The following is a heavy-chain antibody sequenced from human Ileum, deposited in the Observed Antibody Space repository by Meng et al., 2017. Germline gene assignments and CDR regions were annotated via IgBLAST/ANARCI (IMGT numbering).Heavy chain of an antibody. CDR1: GDSISTTNW. CDR2: IYHSGLV. CDR3: AANSGKKMHS. V-gene: IGHV4-4*02. D-gene: IGHD4-23*01. J-gene: IGHJ4*02. Sequence: QVHLQESGPGLVTPSGTLSLTCAVSGDSISTTNWWNWVRQPPGEGLEWIGEIYHSGLVNYNLSLKSRVTLSIDKSKNQFSLKLISVTAADTGVYYCAANSGKKMHSWGQGTLVTVSS.